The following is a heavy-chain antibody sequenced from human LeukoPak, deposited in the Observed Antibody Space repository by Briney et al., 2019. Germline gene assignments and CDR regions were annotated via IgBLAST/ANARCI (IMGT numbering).Heavy chain of an antibody. Sequence: SETLSLTCTVSSGSISSGGYYWTWIRQPPGKGLEWIGYIYHSGSTYYNPSLKSRVTISVDRSKNQFSLKLSSVTAADTAVYYCARVSRGATRYNWFDPWGQGTLVTVSS. CDR3: ARVSRGATRYNWFDP. J-gene: IGHJ5*02. V-gene: IGHV4-30-2*01. D-gene: IGHD1-26*01. CDR1: SGSISSGGYY. CDR2: IYHSGST.